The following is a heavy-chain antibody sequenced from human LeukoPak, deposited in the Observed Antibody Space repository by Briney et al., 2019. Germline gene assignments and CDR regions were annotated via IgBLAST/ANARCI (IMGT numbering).Heavy chain of an antibody. D-gene: IGHD6-19*01. CDR2: ISGSGGST. V-gene: IGHV3-23*01. Sequence: GGSLRLSCAASGFTFSSYAMSWVRQAPGKGLEWVSAISGSGGSTYYADSVKGPFTISRDNSKNTLYLQMNSLRAEDTAVYYCAKDRAPDSSGWYDWFDPWGQGTLVTVSS. CDR3: AKDRAPDSSGWYDWFDP. J-gene: IGHJ5*02. CDR1: GFTFSSYA.